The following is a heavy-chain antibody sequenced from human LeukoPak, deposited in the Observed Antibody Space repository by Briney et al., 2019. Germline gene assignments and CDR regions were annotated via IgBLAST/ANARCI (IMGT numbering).Heavy chain of an antibody. Sequence: TGGSLRLSCAASGFTFSSFGMHWVRQAPGKGPEWVALISNDGSNTYHADSVKGRFTISRDKSKNTLDLQMNSLRAEDTAVYYCAKDGYCSSTGCYPNHFDSWGQGTLVTVSS. CDR1: GFTFSSFG. CDR3: AKDGYCSSTGCYPNHFDS. J-gene: IGHJ4*02. CDR2: ISNDGSNT. V-gene: IGHV3-30*18. D-gene: IGHD2-2*03.